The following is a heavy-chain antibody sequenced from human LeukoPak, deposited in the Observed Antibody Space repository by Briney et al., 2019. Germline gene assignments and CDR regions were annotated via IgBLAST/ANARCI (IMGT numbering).Heavy chain of an antibody. D-gene: IGHD6-6*01. Sequence: GGSLRLSCAAAGFTFTNHWMHWVRQAPGMGLVWVSRLPPDELDIIYADSVKGRLTVSRDNSKHTVYLQINNLRAEDTAVYYCVGTIASRGSEYWGQGALVTVSS. J-gene: IGHJ4*02. V-gene: IGHV3-74*01. CDR3: VGTIASRGSEY. CDR1: GFTFTNHW. CDR2: LPPDELDI.